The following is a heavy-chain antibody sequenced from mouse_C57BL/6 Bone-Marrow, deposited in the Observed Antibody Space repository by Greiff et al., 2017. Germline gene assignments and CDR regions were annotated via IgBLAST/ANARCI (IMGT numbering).Heavy chain of an antibody. CDR2: INPNYGTT. CDR3: ARGGQGLAY. CDR1: GYSFADYN. V-gene: IGHV1-39*01. J-gene: IGHJ3*01. Sequence: VQLKESGPELVKPGASVKISCTASGYSFADYNMNWVKQSNGKSLEWIGVINPNYGTTSYNQKFKGKATLTVDQSSSTAYMQLSSLTSEDSAVYYCARGGQGLAYWGQGTLVTVSA.